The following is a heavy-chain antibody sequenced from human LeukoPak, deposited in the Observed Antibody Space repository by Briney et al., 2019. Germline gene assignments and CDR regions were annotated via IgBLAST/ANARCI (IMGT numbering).Heavy chain of an antibody. CDR1: GGSLSSSSYY. Sequence: SETLSLTCTVSGGSLSSSSYYWGWIRPPPGKGLEWIGSIYDSGYTYYNPSLKSRVTISVETSKNQFSLKLRSVTAADTAVYYCTRQGEWHYDSSGYHRLDAFDIWGQGTMVTVSS. D-gene: IGHD3-22*01. V-gene: IGHV4-39*01. CDR3: TRQGEWHYDSSGYHRLDAFDI. CDR2: IYDSGYT. J-gene: IGHJ3*02.